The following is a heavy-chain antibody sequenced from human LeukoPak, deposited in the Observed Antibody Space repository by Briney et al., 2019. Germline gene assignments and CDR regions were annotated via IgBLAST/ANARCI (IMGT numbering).Heavy chain of an antibody. CDR1: TTFA. J-gene: IGHJ4*02. CDR2: ISDRGDKT. CDR3: AKVFYTSSFDF. Sequence: GGSLRLSCAAFTTFAMSWVRQPPGRGLEWVSVISDRGDKTHYADSVRGRFTISRDNSKKTVSLQMNGLRVDDTAVYFCAKVFYTSSFDFSGQGILVTVSP. V-gene: IGHV3-23*01. D-gene: IGHD2/OR15-2a*01.